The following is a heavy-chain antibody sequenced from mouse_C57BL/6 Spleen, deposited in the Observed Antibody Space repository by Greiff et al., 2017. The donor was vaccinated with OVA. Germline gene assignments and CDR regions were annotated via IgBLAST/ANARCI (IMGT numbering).Heavy chain of an antibody. V-gene: IGHV5-17*01. CDR1: GFTFSDYG. J-gene: IGHJ2*01. CDR2: ISSGSSTI. CDR3: ARERGDY. Sequence: EVKLMESGGGLVKPGGSLKLSCAASGFTFSDYGMHWVRQAPEKGLEWVAYISSGSSTIYYADTVKGRFTISRDNAKNTLFLQMTSLRSEDTAMYYCARERGDYWGQGTTLTVSS.